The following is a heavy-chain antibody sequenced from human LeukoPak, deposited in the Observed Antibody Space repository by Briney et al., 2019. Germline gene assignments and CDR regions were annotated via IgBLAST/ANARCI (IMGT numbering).Heavy chain of an antibody. Sequence: ASVKVSCKASGYTFTVYYMHWVRQAPGQGLEWMGRINPNSGGTNYAQKFQGRVTMTRDTSISTAYMELSRLRSDDTAVYYCARESLSSSGWGDWGQGTLVTVSS. J-gene: IGHJ4*02. CDR2: INPNSGGT. CDR1: GYTFTVYY. V-gene: IGHV1-2*06. CDR3: ARESLSSSGWGD. D-gene: IGHD6-19*01.